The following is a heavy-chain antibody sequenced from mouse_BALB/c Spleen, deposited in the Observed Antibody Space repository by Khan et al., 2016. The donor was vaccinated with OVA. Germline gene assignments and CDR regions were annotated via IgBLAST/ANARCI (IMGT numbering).Heavy chain of an antibody. D-gene: IGHD1-2*01. Sequence: EVQLVESGPGLVKPSQSLSLTCTVTGYSITSGYGWNWIRQFPGNKLEWMGYISYSGSTNYNPSLQSRISITRDTSKNQFFLQLNSVTTEDTATYYYARTARIKYWGQGTTLTVSS. CDR2: ISYSGST. J-gene: IGHJ2*01. CDR3: ARTARIKY. CDR1: GYSITSGYG. V-gene: IGHV3-2*02.